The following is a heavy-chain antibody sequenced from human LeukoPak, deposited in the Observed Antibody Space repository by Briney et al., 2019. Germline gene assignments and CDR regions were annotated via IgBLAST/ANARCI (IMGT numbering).Heavy chain of an antibody. D-gene: IGHD5/OR15-5a*01. Sequence: SETLSLTCAVYGVSFSFYYWTWIREPPEKGLEWIGEITHTGTANYNPSLKSRVTISVDPSKNPFSLRLTSVTAADTAVYYCARYDIVSTNYFDPWGQGTLVTVSS. CDR1: GVSFSFYY. V-gene: IGHV4-34*01. CDR2: ITHTGTA. CDR3: ARYDIVSTNYFDP. J-gene: IGHJ5*02.